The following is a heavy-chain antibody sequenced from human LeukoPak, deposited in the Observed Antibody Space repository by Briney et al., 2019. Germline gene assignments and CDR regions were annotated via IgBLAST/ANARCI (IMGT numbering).Heavy chain of an antibody. J-gene: IGHJ4*02. Sequence: SETLPLTCAVSGYSISSGFYWAWIRQPPGKGLEWLGIIYYSGNTYYNPSLKSRLTISVDTSKNEFSLKLSSVTAADTAVYYCARDNGGDDPPTLDYWGQGTLVTVSS. CDR2: IYYSGNT. CDR3: ARDNGGDDPPTLDY. CDR1: GYSISSGFY. D-gene: IGHD2-8*01. V-gene: IGHV4-38-2*02.